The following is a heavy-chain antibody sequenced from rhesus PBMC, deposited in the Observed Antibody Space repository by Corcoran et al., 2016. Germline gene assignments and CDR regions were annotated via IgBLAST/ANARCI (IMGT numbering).Heavy chain of an antibody. Sequence: QLQLQESGPGMLKPSETLSLTCAFSGGSVSSDFWTWFRQPPGKGLDWIVRISGSRGSADYNPSLKTRVTIATDTSKNQFSLNLRSVTAADTAVYYCAAFYGLDSWGQGVVVTVSS. CDR1: GGSVSSDF. CDR3: AAFYGLDS. V-gene: IGHV4-173*01. J-gene: IGHJ6*01. CDR2: ISGSRGSA.